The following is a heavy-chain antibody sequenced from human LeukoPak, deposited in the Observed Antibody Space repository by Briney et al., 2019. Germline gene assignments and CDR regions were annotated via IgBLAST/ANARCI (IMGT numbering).Heavy chain of an antibody. V-gene: IGHV3-23*01. CDR1: GFTFSSYA. CDR2: ISGSGGST. Sequence: GGSLRLSCAASGFTFSSYAMSWVRQAPGKGLEWASAISGSGGSTYYADSVKGRFTISRDNSKNTLYLQMNSLRAEDTAVYYCARYYDSSGYYYGAYYYGMDVWGQGTTVTVSS. J-gene: IGHJ6*02. D-gene: IGHD3-22*01. CDR3: ARYYDSSGYYYGAYYYGMDV.